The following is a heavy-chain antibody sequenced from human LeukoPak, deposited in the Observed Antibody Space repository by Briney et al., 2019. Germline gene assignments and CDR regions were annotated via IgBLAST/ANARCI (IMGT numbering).Heavy chain of an antibody. CDR3: AKPPAAIPRGGDWYFDL. D-gene: IGHD2-2*02. V-gene: IGHV3-11*01. Sequence: GGSLRLSCAASGFIISDYYMNWIRQVPGKGLEWVSHISGGGTTMYYADSVKGRFTISWDSTNNSLYLEMNSLRAEDTAVYYCAKPPAAIPRGGDWYFDLWGRGTLVTVSS. CDR2: ISGGGTTM. CDR1: GFIISDYY. J-gene: IGHJ2*01.